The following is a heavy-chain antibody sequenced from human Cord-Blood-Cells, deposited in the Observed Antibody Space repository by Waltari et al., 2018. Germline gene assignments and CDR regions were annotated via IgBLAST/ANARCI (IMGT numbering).Heavy chain of an antibody. CDR2: IYYSGST. D-gene: IGHD7-27*01. J-gene: IGHJ3*02. CDR3: ASSTGDDAFDI. CDR1: GGPISSRRYY. V-gene: IGHV4-39*01. Sequence: QLQLQESGPGLGKPSETLSLTCTVSGGPISSRRYYWRWIRQPPGKGLGWIGSIYYSGSTYYNPSLKSRVTISVDTSKNQFSLKLSSVTAADTAVYYCASSTGDDAFDIWGQGTMVTVSS.